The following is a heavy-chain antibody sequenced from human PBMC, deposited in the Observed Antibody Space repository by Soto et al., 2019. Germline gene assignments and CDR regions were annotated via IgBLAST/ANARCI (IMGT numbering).Heavy chain of an antibody. V-gene: IGHV4-4*07. D-gene: IGHD2-8*02. CDR3: TRDGMTTGDT. CDR2: VFSSVSA. J-gene: IGHJ4*02. Sequence: SETLSLTCIVSGVSVTSYTWSWVRQPANKGLEWIGRVFSSVSATYSPSRKSRVRFSMDTPENRIPLKLDSVTAADAGVYYCTRDGMTTGDTWGPGTLVTVSS. CDR1: GVSVTSYT.